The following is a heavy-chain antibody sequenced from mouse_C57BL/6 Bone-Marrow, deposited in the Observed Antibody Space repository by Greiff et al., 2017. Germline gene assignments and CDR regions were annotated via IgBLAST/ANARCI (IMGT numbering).Heavy chain of an antibody. Sequence: EVTLVESGGGLVKPGGSLKLSCAASGFTFSDYGMHWVRQAPEKGLEWVAYISSGSSTIYYADTVKGRFTISRDNAKNTLFLQMTSLRSEDTAMYYCAREGITLNYFDYWGQGTTLTVSS. CDR1: GFTFSDYG. CDR2: ISSGSSTI. J-gene: IGHJ2*01. D-gene: IGHD1-1*01. CDR3: AREGITLNYFDY. V-gene: IGHV5-17*01.